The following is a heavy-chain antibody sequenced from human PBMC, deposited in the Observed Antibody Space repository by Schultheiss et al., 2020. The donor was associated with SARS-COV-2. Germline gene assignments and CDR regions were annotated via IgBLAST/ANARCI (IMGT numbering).Heavy chain of an antibody. CDR3: ARGSSSWYHNWFDP. J-gene: IGHJ5*02. D-gene: IGHD6-13*01. CDR2: IYHSGST. CDR1: GYSISSGYY. V-gene: IGHV4-38-2*01. Sequence: SETLSLTCAVSGYSISSGYYWGWIRQPPGKGLEWIGSIYHSGSTYYNPSLKSRVTISVDTSKNQFSLKLSSVTAADTAVYYCARGSSSWYHNWFDPWGQGTLVTVSS.